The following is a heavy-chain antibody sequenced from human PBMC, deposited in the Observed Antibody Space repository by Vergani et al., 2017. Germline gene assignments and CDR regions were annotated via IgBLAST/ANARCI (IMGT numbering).Heavy chain of an antibody. CDR2: IRYDGSNE. J-gene: IGHJ4*02. CDR1: GFTFSSYA. V-gene: IGHV3-30*02. D-gene: IGHD6-19*01. Sequence: VQLLESGGGLVQPGGSLRLSCAASGFTFSSYAMSWVRQAPGKGLEWVAFIRYDGSNEYYADSVKGRFTISRDNSKNTLFLQMNSLRAEDTAVYYCAKDRGMTAVAEYWGQGTLVTVSS. CDR3: AKDRGMTAVAEY.